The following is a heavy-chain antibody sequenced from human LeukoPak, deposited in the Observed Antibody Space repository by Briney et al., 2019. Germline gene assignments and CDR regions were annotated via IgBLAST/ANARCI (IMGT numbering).Heavy chain of an antibody. CDR2: INPNSGGT. CDR1: GYTFTGYY. V-gene: IGHV1-2*06. J-gene: IGHJ5*02. D-gene: IGHD2-21*02. CDR3: ARCVGGDCYPQRIWFDP. Sequence: ASVTVSCTASGYTFTGYYMHWVRQAPGQGLEWMGRINPNSGGTNYAQKFQGRVTMTRDTSISTAYMELSRLRSDGTAVYYCARCVGGDCYPQRIWFDPWGQGTLVTVSS.